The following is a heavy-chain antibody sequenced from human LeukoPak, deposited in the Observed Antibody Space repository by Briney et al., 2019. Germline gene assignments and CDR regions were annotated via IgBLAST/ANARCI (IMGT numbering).Heavy chain of an antibody. CDR2: IIPIFGTA. D-gene: IGHD3-16*01. Sequence: GSSVKVSCXASGGTFSSYAISWVREAPGQGLEWMGGIIPIFGTANYAQKFQGRVTITADESTSTACMELSSLRSEDTAVYYCARDRPPLLGVEDYYYYYMDVWGKGTTVTVSS. CDR3: ARDRPPLLGVEDYYYYYMDV. V-gene: IGHV1-69*01. J-gene: IGHJ6*03. CDR1: GGTFSSYA.